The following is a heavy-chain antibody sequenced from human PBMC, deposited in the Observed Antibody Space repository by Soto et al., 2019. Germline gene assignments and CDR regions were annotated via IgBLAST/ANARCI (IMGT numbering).Heavy chain of an antibody. CDR1: GGSINSGSYY. V-gene: IGHV4-31*11. CDR2: IFYSGST. Sequence: PSETLSLTCAVSGGSINSGSYYWSWIRQHTGKGLEWIGYIFYSGSTSYNLSLKSRVTISIDTSKNHFSLKLSSVTAAGTAVYYCARRASSQSLYYYCGMDVWGQGTTVTVSS. CDR3: ARRASSQSLYYYCGMDV. D-gene: IGHD2-2*01. J-gene: IGHJ6*02.